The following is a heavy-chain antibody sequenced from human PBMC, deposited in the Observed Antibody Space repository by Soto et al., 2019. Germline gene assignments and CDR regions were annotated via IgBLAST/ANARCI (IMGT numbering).Heavy chain of an antibody. CDR3: ARDSLYSSSWYYYYGMDV. D-gene: IGHD6-13*01. V-gene: IGHV1-18*01. J-gene: IGHJ6*02. CDR2: ISAYNGNT. CDR1: GYTFTSYG. Sequence: ASVKVSCKASGYTFTSYGISWVRQAPGQGLEWMGWISAYNGNTNYAQKLQGRVTMTTDTSTSTAYMELRSLRSDDTAVYYCARDSLYSSSWYYYYGMDVWGQGTTVTV.